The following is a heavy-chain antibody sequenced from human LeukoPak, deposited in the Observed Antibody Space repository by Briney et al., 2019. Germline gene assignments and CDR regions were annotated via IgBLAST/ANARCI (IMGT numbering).Heavy chain of an antibody. V-gene: IGHV1-2*02. D-gene: IGHD6-13*01. J-gene: IGHJ4*02. CDR1: GYTFTGHY. CDR2: INPNSGVT. Sequence: GASVKVSCKASGYTFTGHYLHWVRQAPGQGLEWMGWINPNSGVTSYAQRFQGRVAVTRDTSIDTAYMELSMLRSDDTAVYYCARGYSSSWNYFDYWGQGTLVTVSS. CDR3: ARGYSSSWNYFDY.